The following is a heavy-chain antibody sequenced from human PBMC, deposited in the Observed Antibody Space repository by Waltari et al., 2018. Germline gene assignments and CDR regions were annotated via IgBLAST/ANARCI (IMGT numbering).Heavy chain of an antibody. Sequence: QLQESGPGLVKPSGTLSITCAVSGDSISGSYWWSWVRQPPGKGLEWIGQIHGSGRSNYNPSLESRLTVSMDTSSNHFSLTVTSATAADTAIYYCARDRGRGLYLDSWGQGTLVTVSP. CDR3: ARDRGRGLYLDS. CDR2: IHGSGRS. CDR1: GDSISGSYW. V-gene: IGHV4-4*02. J-gene: IGHJ4*02. D-gene: IGHD1-26*01.